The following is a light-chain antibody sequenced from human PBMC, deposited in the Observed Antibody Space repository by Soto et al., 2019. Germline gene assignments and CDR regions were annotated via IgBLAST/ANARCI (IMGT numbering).Light chain of an antibody. CDR3: QHYDGYPPT. J-gene: IGKJ5*01. V-gene: IGKV1-16*01. CDR1: QDINNF. Sequence: DIQMTQSPSSLSASVGDSVTITCRASQDINNFLAWFQQKPGKAPKSLIFAASSLHSGVPSRFSGSGSGTDFTLTNSRLQAEDFGTYFCQHYDGYPPTVGQGTRLEIK. CDR2: AAS.